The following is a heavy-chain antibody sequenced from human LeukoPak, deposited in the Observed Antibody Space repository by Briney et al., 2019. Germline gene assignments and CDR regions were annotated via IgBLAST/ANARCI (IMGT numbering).Heavy chain of an antibody. CDR2: IYTSGST. J-gene: IGHJ4*02. CDR1: GGSISSGSHY. CDR3: ARAGSGYENFDF. D-gene: IGHD5-12*01. Sequence: PSETLSLTCTVSGGSISSGSHYWSWIRQPAGKGLEWIGRIYTSGSTNYNPSLKSRVTISVDTSKNQFSLKLTSVTAADTAVYYCARAGSGYENFDFWGQGTLVTVSS. V-gene: IGHV4-61*02.